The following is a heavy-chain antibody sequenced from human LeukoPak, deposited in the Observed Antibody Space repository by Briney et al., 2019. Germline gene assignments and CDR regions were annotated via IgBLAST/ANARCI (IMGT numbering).Heavy chain of an antibody. Sequence: GGSLRLSCAASGFTSDDYAMHWVRQAPGKGLEWVSLISWDGGSTYYADSVKGRFTISRDNSKNSLYLQMNSLRAEDTALYYCAKDIKGYSYGYGFDYWGQGTLVTVSS. CDR3: AKDIKGYSYGYGFDY. V-gene: IGHV3-43D*03. J-gene: IGHJ4*02. CDR1: GFTSDDYA. CDR2: ISWDGGST. D-gene: IGHD5-18*01.